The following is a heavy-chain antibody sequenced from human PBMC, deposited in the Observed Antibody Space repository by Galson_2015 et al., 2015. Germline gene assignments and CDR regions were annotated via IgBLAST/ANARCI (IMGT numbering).Heavy chain of an antibody. D-gene: IGHD4-17*01. V-gene: IGHV3-23*01. Sequence: SLRLSCAASGFTFSSYAMSWVRQAPGKGLEWVSSISGSGATTYYADSVKGRFTVSRGDSENTLYLQMNSLRAEDTAVYYCARVGPGGYGDYVFVYWGQGTLVTVSS. J-gene: IGHJ4*02. CDR3: ARVGPGGYGDYVFVY. CDR2: ISGSGATT. CDR1: GFTFSSYA.